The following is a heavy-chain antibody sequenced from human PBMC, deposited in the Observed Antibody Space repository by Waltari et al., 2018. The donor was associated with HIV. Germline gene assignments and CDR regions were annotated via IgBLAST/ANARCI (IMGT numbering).Heavy chain of an antibody. CDR2: AYYRGST. Sequence: QVQLQESGPGLLTPSQTLYLTCPASGDSIYSGGYYWAWSRQHPGTGLEWSGCAYYRGSTFFNPSFKSRATISGDTSKNQFSLELTSLTAADTAVYYCARVGYYYFDLWGRGTLVTVSS. D-gene: IGHD2-15*01. J-gene: IGHJ2*01. V-gene: IGHV4-31*03. CDR1: GDSIYSGGYY. CDR3: ARVGYYYFDL.